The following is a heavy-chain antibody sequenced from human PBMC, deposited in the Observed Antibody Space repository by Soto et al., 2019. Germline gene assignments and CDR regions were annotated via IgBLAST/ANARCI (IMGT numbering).Heavy chain of an antibody. CDR3: PKNRPSRSRPYYYAMVV. D-gene: IGHD2-2*01. Sequence: QVQLVESGGGVVQPGRSLRLSCAASGFTFSSYGMHWVRQAPGKGLEWVAVISYDGSNKYYADYVKGRFTISRDNSNNRLVNQMNSLTRQHTPVYYCPKNRPSRSRPYYYAMVVCGQGTRVSLSS. CDR1: GFTFSSYG. CDR2: ISYDGSNK. J-gene: IGHJ6*02. V-gene: IGHV3-30*18.